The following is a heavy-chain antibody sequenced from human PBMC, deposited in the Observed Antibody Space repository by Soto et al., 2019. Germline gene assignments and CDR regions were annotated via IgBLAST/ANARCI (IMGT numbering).Heavy chain of an antibody. J-gene: IGHJ4*01. D-gene: IGHD3-10*01. Sequence: PGGSLTLPCTASGCRFSSSARSWVRQAPGKRLEWVSTFRESGGTTHYADPVKGRFTISRDTSNNILFLQMNSLRAEDTAIYYCTQDSRSAITSPTHDYWGQGTLVTVSS. CDR1: GCRFSSSA. CDR3: TQDSRSAITSPTHDY. CDR2: FRESGGTT. V-gene: IGHV3-23*01.